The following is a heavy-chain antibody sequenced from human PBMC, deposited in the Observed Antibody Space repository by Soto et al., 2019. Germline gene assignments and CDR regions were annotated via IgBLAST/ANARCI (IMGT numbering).Heavy chain of an antibody. D-gene: IGHD2-2*01. Sequence: PSETLSLTCTVSGGSISSGGYYWSWIRQHPGKGLEWIGYIYYSGSTYYNPSLKSRVTISVDTSKNQFSLKLSSVTAADTAVYYCASRKVGYCSSTSCYEGYFQHWGQGTLVTVSS. CDR3: ASRKVGYCSSTSCYEGYFQH. CDR1: GGSISSGGYY. V-gene: IGHV4-31*03. J-gene: IGHJ1*01. CDR2: IYYSGST.